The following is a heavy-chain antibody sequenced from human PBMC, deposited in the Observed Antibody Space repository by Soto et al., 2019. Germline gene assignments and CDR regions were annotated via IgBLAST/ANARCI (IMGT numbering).Heavy chain of an antibody. D-gene: IGHD3-22*01. J-gene: IGHJ4*02. CDR2: ISYDGSNK. Sequence: QVQLVESGGGVVQPGRSLRLSCAASGFTFSSYGMHWVRQAPGKGLEWVAVISYDGSNKYYADSVKGRFTISRDNSKNTLYLQMNSLGAEDTAVYYCAKDYYDSSGFDYWGQGTLVTVSS. V-gene: IGHV3-30*18. CDR3: AKDYYDSSGFDY. CDR1: GFTFSSYG.